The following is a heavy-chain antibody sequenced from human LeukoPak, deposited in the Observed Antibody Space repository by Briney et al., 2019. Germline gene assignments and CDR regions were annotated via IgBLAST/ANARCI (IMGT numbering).Heavy chain of an antibody. Sequence: GGSLRLSCAASGFTFSSYGMHWVRQAPGKGLEWVAVISYDGSNKYYADSVKGQFTISRDNSKNTLYLQMNSLRAEDTAVYYCAKDEYQTPAWGQGTLVTVSS. V-gene: IGHV3-30*18. J-gene: IGHJ4*02. D-gene: IGHD2-2*01. CDR3: AKDEYQTPA. CDR2: ISYDGSNK. CDR1: GFTFSSYG.